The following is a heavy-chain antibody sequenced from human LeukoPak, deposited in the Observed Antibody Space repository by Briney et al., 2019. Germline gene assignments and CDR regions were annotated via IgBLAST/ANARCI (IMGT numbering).Heavy chain of an antibody. CDR2: ISVSGNT. V-gene: IGHV3-23*01. D-gene: IGHD6-25*01. Sequence: GGSLRLSCAASGFTLSSYAMSWVRQAPGKGLEWVSAISVSGNTYHADSVKGRFTISRDNSKNTLYLQMNSLGAADTAVYYCAKDRGTSLCDAFDIWGQGTMVTVSS. CDR1: GFTLSSYA. J-gene: IGHJ3*02. CDR3: AKDRGTSLCDAFDI.